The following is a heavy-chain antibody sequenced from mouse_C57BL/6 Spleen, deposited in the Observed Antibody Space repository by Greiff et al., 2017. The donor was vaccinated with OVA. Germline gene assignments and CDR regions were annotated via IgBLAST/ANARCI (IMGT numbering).Heavy chain of an antibody. CDR3: ERRGLSLLDY. J-gene: IGHJ2*01. CDR1: GYTFTSYW. Sequence: QVQLQQPGAELVMPGASVKLSCKASGYTFTSYWMHWVKQRPGQGLEWIGEIDLSDSYTNYNQKFKGKSTLTVDTSSSTAYMQLSSLTSEDSAVYYCERRGLSLLDYWGQGTTLTVSS. CDR2: IDLSDSYT. V-gene: IGHV1-69*01. D-gene: IGHD3-3*01.